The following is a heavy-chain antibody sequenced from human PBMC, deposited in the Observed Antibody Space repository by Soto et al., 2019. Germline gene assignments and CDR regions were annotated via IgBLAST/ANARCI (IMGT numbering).Heavy chain of an antibody. CDR3: ARRTWGMDV. CDR1: SGSIDTTNL. J-gene: IGHJ6*02. Sequence: PAETLSLTSAVSSGSIDTTNLWIWVRQPPGKGLEWIGEIFHSGNTYYNPSLASRVTISVDTSKNQFSLNLRSVTAADTAVYYCARRTWGMDVWGQGTTVTVSS. CDR2: IFHSGNT. D-gene: IGHD2-8*01. V-gene: IGHV4-4*02.